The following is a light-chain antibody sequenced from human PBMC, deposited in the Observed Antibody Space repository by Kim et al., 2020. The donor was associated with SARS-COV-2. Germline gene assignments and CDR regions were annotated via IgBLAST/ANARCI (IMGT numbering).Light chain of an antibody. J-gene: IGKJ1*01. CDR3: QQSYDWTPLT. CDR2: DAT. CDR1: QTINNK. V-gene: IGKV3-15*01. Sequence: YPGERATLSCRASQTINNKLVWYQQKPGQAPRLLIYDATTRATGVPARFIGSGSETDFTLTISSLQSEDVAVYYCQQSYDWTPLTFGQGTKVDIK.